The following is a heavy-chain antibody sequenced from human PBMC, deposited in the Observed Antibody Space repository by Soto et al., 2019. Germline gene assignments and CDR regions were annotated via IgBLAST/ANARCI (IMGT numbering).Heavy chain of an antibody. CDR2: IYYSGST. CDR1: GGSVSSGSYY. V-gene: IGHV4-61*01. CDR3: ARVAVRFLEVSGMDV. D-gene: IGHD3-3*01. Sequence: SETLSLTCTVSGGSVSSGSYYWSWIRQPPGKGLEWIGYIYYSGSTNYNPSLKSRVTISVDTSKNQFSLKLSSVTTADTAVYYCARVAVRFLEVSGMDVWGQGTTVTVSS. J-gene: IGHJ6*02.